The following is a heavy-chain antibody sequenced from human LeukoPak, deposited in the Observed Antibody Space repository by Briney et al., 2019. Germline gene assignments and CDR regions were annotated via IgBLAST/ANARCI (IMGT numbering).Heavy chain of an antibody. Sequence: PGGSLRLSCAASGFTVSSNYMSWVRQAPGKGLEWVAVIWYDGTNKYYADSVKGRFTISRDSSKNTLYLQMNSLRAEDTAVYYCARAAYDSSGYLTLWGQGTLVTVSS. CDR3: ARAAYDSSGYLTL. V-gene: IGHV3-33*08. CDR1: GFTVSSNY. D-gene: IGHD3-22*01. CDR2: IWYDGTNK. J-gene: IGHJ4*02.